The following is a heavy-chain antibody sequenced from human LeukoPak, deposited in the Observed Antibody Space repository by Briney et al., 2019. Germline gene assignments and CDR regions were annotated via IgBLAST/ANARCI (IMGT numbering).Heavy chain of an antibody. CDR3: ARDIAVAGTWFDY. CDR2: IYYSGST. J-gene: IGHJ4*02. CDR1: GGSISSSSYY. V-gene: IGHV4-39*02. Sequence: SETLSLTCTVSGGSISSSSYYWGWIRQPPGKGLEWIGSIYYSGSTYYNPSLKSRVTMSVDTSKDQSSLKLSSVTAADTAVYYCARDIAVAGTWFDYWGQGTLVTVSS. D-gene: IGHD6-19*01.